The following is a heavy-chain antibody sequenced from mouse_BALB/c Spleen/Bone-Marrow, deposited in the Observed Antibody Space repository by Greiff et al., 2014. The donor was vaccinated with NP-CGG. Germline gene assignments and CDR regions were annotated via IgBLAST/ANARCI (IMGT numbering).Heavy chain of an antibody. CDR1: GFAFSSYD. CDR3: ARVLRVDAMDY. D-gene: IGHD2-4*01. Sequence: EVMLVESGGGLVKPGGYLKLSCTASGFAFSSYDMSWVRQTPGKRLEWVATISSGGSYTYYPYSVKGRFTISRDNARNALYLQMSSLRSEDTALYYCARVLRVDAMDYWGQGTSVTVST. CDR2: ISSGGSYT. J-gene: IGHJ4*01. V-gene: IGHV5-9*02.